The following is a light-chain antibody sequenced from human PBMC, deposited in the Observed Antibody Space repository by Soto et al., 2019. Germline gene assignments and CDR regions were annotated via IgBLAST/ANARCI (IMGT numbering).Light chain of an antibody. J-gene: IGKJ2*01. CDR2: DAS. CDR3: QQYDNWPLYT. V-gene: IGKV3-15*01. CDR1: QSVSSS. Sequence: EIVMPQSPATLSVSPGERATVSCRASQSVSSSLAWYQQRPGQAPRLLIYDASTRATAIPARFSGSGSGTEFTLTISSLQSEDFAVYYCQQYDNWPLYTFGQGTKLEIK.